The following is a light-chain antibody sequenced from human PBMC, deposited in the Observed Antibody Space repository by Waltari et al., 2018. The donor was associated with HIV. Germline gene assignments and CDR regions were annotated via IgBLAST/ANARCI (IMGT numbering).Light chain of an antibody. J-gene: IGLJ2*01. CDR3: CSYAGSSTLEV. Sequence: QSALTQPAYVSGSPGQSITISCTGTSSDVGSYNLVYWYQQHPGKAPKLMIYEGSKRPSGVANRFAVSKSGNTASPTISGLQAEDDADYYCCSYAGSSTLEVFGGGTKLTVL. CDR2: EGS. V-gene: IGLV2-23*01. CDR1: SSDVGSYNL.